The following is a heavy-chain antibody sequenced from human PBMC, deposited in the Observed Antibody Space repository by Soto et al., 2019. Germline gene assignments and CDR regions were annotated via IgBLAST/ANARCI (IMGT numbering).Heavy chain of an antibody. CDR2: IWYDGSNK. Sequence: PGGSLRLSCAASGFTFSSYGMHWVRQAPGKGLEWVAVIWYDGSNKYYADSVKGRFTISRDNSKNTLYLQMNSLRAEDTAVYYCARDRSRQLAFYNWFDPWGQGTLVTVSS. D-gene: IGHD6-13*01. CDR1: GFTFSSYG. CDR3: ARDRSRQLAFYNWFDP. J-gene: IGHJ5*02. V-gene: IGHV3-33*01.